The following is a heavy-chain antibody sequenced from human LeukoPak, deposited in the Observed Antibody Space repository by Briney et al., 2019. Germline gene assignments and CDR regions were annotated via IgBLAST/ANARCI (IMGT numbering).Heavy chain of an antibody. CDR3: AREDDLGGYYFDY. CDR2: INSDGSRT. Sequence: SGGSLRLSCAASGFTFSRYWMHWVRQVPGKGLVWVSRINSDGSRTRYADSVKGRFTISRDNGNNTLYLQMNSLRAEDTAVYYCAREDDLGGYYFDYWGQGTLVTVSS. J-gene: IGHJ4*02. D-gene: IGHD3-22*01. CDR1: GFTFSRYW. V-gene: IGHV3-74*01.